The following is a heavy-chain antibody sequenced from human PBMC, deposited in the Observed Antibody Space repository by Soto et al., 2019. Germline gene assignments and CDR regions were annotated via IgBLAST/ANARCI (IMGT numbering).Heavy chain of an antibody. D-gene: IGHD3-3*01. Sequence: SETLSLTCTVSGGSVSSGSYYWSWIRQPPGKGLEWIGYIYYSGSTNYNPSLKSRVTISVDTSKNQSSLKLSSVTAADTAVYYCARDAPYYDFWSGPRGYYGMDVWGQGTTVTVSS. CDR2: IYYSGST. CDR3: ARDAPYYDFWSGPRGYYGMDV. J-gene: IGHJ6*02. CDR1: GGSVSSGSYY. V-gene: IGHV4-61*01.